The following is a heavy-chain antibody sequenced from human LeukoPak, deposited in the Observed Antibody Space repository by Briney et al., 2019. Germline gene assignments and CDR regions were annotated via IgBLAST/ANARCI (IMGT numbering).Heavy chain of an antibody. Sequence: PSETLSLTCTVSGGSISSYYWSWIRQPPGKGLEWIGYIYYSGSTNYNPSLKSRVTISVDTSKNQFSLKLSSVTAADTAVYYCARDQTTLLFDYWGQGTLVTVSS. CDR3: ARDQTTLLFDY. CDR1: GGSISSYY. J-gene: IGHJ4*02. CDR2: IYYSGST. V-gene: IGHV4-59*01. D-gene: IGHD4-11*01.